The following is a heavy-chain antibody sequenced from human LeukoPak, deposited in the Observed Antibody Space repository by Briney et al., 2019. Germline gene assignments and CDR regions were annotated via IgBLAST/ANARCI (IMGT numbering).Heavy chain of an antibody. J-gene: IGHJ6*03. Sequence: SGGSLRLSCAASGFTFSSYNMNWVRQAPGKGLEWVSSITSSSSYIYYADSVKGRFTISRDNAKNSLYLQMDSLRVEDTAVYYCARDPYSGNYGAYYYYYMDVWGKGTTVTISS. D-gene: IGHD1-26*01. CDR3: ARDPYSGNYGAYYYYYMDV. CDR1: GFTFSSYN. CDR2: ITSSSSYI. V-gene: IGHV3-21*06.